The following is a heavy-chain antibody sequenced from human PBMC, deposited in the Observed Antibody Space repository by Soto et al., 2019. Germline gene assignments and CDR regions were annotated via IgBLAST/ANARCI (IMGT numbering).Heavy chain of an antibody. V-gene: IGHV1-69*01. J-gene: IGHJ6*02. CDR3: ARSGYSYGSIKDYYYYGMDV. Sequence: QVQLVQSGAEVKKPGSSVKVSCKASGGTFSSYAISWVRQAPGQGLEWMGGIIPIFGTANYAQKFQGRVTITADESTSTAYRELSSLRSEDTAVYYCARSGYSYGSIKDYYYYGMDVWGQGTTVTVSS. CDR1: GGTFSSYA. D-gene: IGHD5-18*01. CDR2: IIPIFGTA.